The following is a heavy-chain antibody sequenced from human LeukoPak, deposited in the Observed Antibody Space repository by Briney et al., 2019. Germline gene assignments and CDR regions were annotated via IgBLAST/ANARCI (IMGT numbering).Heavy chain of an antibody. CDR3: ASGPYPAAGTDHQFDF. CDR1: GASISSYY. V-gene: IGHV4-59*01. Sequence: SETLSLTCTVSGASISSYYWSWFRQPPGKGLEWIGYIYYRGSTHYNPSLKSRVTISVDTSKNQFSLKLSSVTAADTAVYYCASGPYPAAGTDHQFDFWGQGTLVTVSS. D-gene: IGHD6-13*01. CDR2: IYYRGST. J-gene: IGHJ4*02.